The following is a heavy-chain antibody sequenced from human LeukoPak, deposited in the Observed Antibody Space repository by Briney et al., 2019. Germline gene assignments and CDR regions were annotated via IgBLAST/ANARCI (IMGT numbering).Heavy chain of an antibody. CDR2: ISGSGGST. V-gene: IGHV3-23*01. J-gene: IGHJ4*02. D-gene: IGHD6-19*01. CDR3: AKDRHPYSSGWYYFDY. Sequence: GGSLRLSCAASGFTFSSYAMSWVRQAPGKGLEWVSAISGSGGSTYYADSVKGRFTISRDNSKNTLYLQMNSLRAEDTAVYYCAKDRHPYSSGWYYFDYWGQGTLVTVSS. CDR1: GFTFSSYA.